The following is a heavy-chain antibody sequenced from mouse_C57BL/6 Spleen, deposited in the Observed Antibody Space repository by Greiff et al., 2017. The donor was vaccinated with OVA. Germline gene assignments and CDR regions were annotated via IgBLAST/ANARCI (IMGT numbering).Heavy chain of an antibody. Sequence: QVQLPQSGAELVRPGTSVKVSCKASGYAFTNYLIEWVKQRPGQGLAWIGVINPGSGGTNYNEKFKGKATLTADKSSSTAYRQRSSLTSEDSAVYFCARLGDYDGFDYWGQGTTLTVSS. CDR2: INPGSGGT. V-gene: IGHV1-54*01. D-gene: IGHD2-4*01. CDR3: ARLGDYDGFDY. J-gene: IGHJ2*01. CDR1: GYAFTNYL.